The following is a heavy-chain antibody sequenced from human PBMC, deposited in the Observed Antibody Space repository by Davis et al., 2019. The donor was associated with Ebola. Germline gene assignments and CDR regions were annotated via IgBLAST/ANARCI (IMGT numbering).Heavy chain of an antibody. CDR3: ARIGYSYGHKRIDY. Sequence: SETLSLTCTVSGGSFNNHFWSWIRQPPGKGLEWIGNINYSGNVNYNPSLKSRVTISVDTSKNQFSLKLSSVTAANTAEYYRARIGYSYGHKRIDYWGQGTLVTVSS. J-gene: IGHJ4*02. CDR2: INYSGNV. V-gene: IGHV4-59*11. CDR1: GGSFNNHF. D-gene: IGHD5-18*01.